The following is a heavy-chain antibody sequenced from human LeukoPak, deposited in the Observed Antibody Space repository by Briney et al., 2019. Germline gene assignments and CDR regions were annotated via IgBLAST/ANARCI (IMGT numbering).Heavy chain of an antibody. V-gene: IGHV3-15*07. CDR3: TTDYIWVAAAE. D-gene: IGHD6-13*01. CDR2: IKSKTDGGTT. CDR1: GFTFSSYW. Sequence: GGSLRLSCAASGFTFSSYWVHWVRQAPGKGLEWVGRIKSKTDGGTTDYAAPVKGRFTISRDDSKNTLYLQMNSLKTEDTAVYYCTTDYIWVAAAEWGQGTLVTVSS. J-gene: IGHJ4*02.